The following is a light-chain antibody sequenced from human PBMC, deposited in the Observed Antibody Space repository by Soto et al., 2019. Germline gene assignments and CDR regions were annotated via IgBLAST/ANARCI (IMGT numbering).Light chain of an antibody. J-gene: IGKJ4*01. V-gene: IGKV1-16*02. CDR3: KQKKSYPLPT. CDR2: AAS. Sequence: DIQMTQSPSSLSASVGDRVTITCRASQGISNYLAWFQQKPGKAPKSLIYAASSLQSGVPSKFRGSVSRTISPPTISPPPPEVFGSTKGKQKKSYPLPTFGGGTKGEIK. CDR1: QGISNY.